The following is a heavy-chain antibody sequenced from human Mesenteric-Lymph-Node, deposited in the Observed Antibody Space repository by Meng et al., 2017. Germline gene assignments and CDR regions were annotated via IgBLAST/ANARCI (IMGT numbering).Heavy chain of an antibody. Sequence: SETLSLTCTVSGDSVSSYYWSWIRQPPGKGLEWIGYIFDSGSTNYNPSLKSRVTISVDTSKNKFSLTLSSVTAADTAVYYCARGRAVAYYYYGMDVWGQGTTVTVSS. CDR3: ARGRAVAYYYYGMDV. V-gene: IGHV4-59*02. D-gene: IGHD6-19*01. CDR2: IFDSGST. J-gene: IGHJ6*02. CDR1: GDSVSSYY.